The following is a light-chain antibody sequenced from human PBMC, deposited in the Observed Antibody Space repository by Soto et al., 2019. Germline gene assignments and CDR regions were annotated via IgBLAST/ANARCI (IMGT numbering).Light chain of an antibody. CDR2: GVT. V-gene: IGLV2-8*01. J-gene: IGLJ3*02. CDR3: AAWDDSLNGLL. Sequence: QSALAQPPSASGSPGQSVTISCTGSGSDIGAYKFVSWYQQHPGKAPKLMIFGVTERPSGVPDRFSGSKSGTSASLAISGLQSEDEAEYYCAAWDDSLNGLLFGGGTKLTVL. CDR1: GSDIGAYKF.